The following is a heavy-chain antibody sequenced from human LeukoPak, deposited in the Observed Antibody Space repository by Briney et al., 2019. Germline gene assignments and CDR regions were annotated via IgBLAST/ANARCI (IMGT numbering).Heavy chain of an antibody. CDR2: ISCSGGTT. D-gene: IGHD6-19*01. V-gene: IGHV3-23*01. J-gene: IGHJ4*02. Sequence: GGSLRLSCAASGFTFSSYAMSWVRQAPGKGLGWVSSISCSGGTTYYADSVKGRFFISRDNSKNTLYLQMNSLRAEDTAVYYCAKGQWLPRDYWGQGTLVTVSS. CDR1: GFTFSSYA. CDR3: AKGQWLPRDY.